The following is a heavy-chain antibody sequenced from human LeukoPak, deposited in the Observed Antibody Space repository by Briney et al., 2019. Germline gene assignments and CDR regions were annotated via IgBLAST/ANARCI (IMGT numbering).Heavy chain of an antibody. CDR1: GGSASSGSYY. CDR3: SRDQYGSGSYYRYFDY. D-gene: IGHD3-10*01. CDR2: IYYSGST. J-gene: IGHJ4*02. V-gene: IGHV4-61*01. Sequence: PSETLSLTCTVSGGSASSGSYYWSWIRQPPGKGLEWIGYIYYSGSTKYNPSLKSRVTISVDTSKNQFSLKVNSVTAANTAVYYCSRDQYGSGSYYRYFDYWGLGTLVTVTS.